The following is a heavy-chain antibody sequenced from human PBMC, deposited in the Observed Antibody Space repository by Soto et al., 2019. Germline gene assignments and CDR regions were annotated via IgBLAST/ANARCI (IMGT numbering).Heavy chain of an antibody. CDR3: ARDSYGQEGAFDI. D-gene: IGHD5-18*01. J-gene: IGHJ3*02. CDR2: TRNKANSYTT. V-gene: IGHV3-72*01. Sequence: EVQLVESGGGLVQPGGSLRLSCAASGFTFSDHYMDWVRQAPGKGLEWVGRTRNKANSYTTEYAASVKGRFTISRDDSKNSLYLQMNSLKTEDTAVYYCARDSYGQEGAFDIWGQGTMVTVSS. CDR1: GFTFSDHY.